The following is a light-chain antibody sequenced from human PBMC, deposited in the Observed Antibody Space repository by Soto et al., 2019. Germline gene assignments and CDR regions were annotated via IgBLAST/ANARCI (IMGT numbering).Light chain of an antibody. CDR1: QSVSSW. CDR2: KAS. Sequence: DIQMTQSPSTLSASVGDRVTITCRASQSVSSWLAWYQQKPGKAPNLLIYKASSLESGVPSRFSGSGSGTEFTLTISGLQPDDFATYYSQQGNSYFPTFGQGTKVEIK. J-gene: IGKJ1*01. CDR3: QQGNSYFPT. V-gene: IGKV1-5*03.